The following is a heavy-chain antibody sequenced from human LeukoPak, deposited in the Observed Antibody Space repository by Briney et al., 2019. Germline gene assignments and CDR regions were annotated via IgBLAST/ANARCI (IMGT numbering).Heavy chain of an antibody. D-gene: IGHD1-26*01. J-gene: IGHJ4*02. CDR3: TTEVSGSYRGY. V-gene: IGHV3-15*01. CDR2: IKSKTDGGTT. CDR1: GFTFSNAW. Sequence: GGSLRLSCATSGFTFSNAWMSWVRQAPGKGLEWVGRIKSKTDGGTTDYAAPVKGRFTISRDDSKNTLYLQMNSLKTEDTAVYYCTTEVSGSYRGYWDQGTLVTVSS.